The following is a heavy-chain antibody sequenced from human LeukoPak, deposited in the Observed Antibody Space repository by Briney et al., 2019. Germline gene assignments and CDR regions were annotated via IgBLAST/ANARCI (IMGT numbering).Heavy chain of an antibody. Sequence: PGGSLRLSCAASGFTFSSYWMHWVRQAPGKGLEWVSSISSSSSYIYYADSVKGRFTISRYNAKNSLYLQLNSLRAEDTAVYYCARDSDFWNGFYYYYMDVWGKGTTVTVSS. CDR1: GFTFSSYW. J-gene: IGHJ6*03. V-gene: IGHV3-21*01. D-gene: IGHD3-3*01. CDR3: ARDSDFWNGFYYYYMDV. CDR2: ISSSSSYI.